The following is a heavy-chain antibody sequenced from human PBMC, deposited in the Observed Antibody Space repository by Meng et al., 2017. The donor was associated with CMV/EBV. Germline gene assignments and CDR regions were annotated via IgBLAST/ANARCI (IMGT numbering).Heavy chain of an antibody. J-gene: IGHJ4*02. V-gene: IGHV6-1*01. CDR2: AYYRSKWFY. Sequence: QVQLQQSGPGLVKPSXTPPLICXXSGDSVSSNSAAWNWIRQSPSRGLEWLGRAYYRSKWFYDYALSVKSRININPDTSKNRFSLQLNSVTPEDTAVYYCARGLYDSSWSTFDYWGQGTLLNVSS. CDR1: GDSVSSNSAA. D-gene: IGHD3-22*01. CDR3: ARGLYDSSWSTFDY.